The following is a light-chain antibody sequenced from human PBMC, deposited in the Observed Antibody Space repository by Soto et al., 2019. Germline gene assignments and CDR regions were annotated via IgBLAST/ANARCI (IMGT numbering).Light chain of an antibody. CDR3: QQYYSTFLT. CDR2: WAS. J-gene: IGKJ4*01. CDR1: QSVLYSSNNKNC. V-gene: IGKV4-1*01. Sequence: DIVMTQSPDSLAVSLGERATINCKSSQSVLYSSNNKNCLAWYQQKPGQPPKLLIYWASTRESGVPDRFSASGSGTDSTLTISSLQAEDVAVYYCQQYYSTFLTFGGGTKVEIK.